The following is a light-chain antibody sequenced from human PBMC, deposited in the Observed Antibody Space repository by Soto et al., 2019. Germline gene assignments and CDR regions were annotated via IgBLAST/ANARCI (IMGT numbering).Light chain of an antibody. CDR1: QSVRSDY. J-gene: IGKJ1*01. CDR3: QQYGSSPRT. CDR2: GAS. V-gene: IGKV3-20*01. Sequence: EIVLTQSPGTLSLSPGERATLSFRASQSVRSDYLAWYQQKPGQAPRLHIYGASTRATGIPDRFTGSGSGTDFTLTISRLEPEDFAVYYCQQYGSSPRTFGQGTKVDI.